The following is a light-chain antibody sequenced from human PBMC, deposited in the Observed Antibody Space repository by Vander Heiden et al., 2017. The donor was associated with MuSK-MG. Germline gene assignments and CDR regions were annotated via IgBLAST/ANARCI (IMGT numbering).Light chain of an antibody. CDR2: HIS. CDR1: QSVGSN. J-gene: IGKJ1*01. V-gene: IGKV3-15*01. CDR3: QQHNAWPLT. Sequence: EIVMTQSPATLSVSTGERATLSCRASQSVGSNLAWYQQKPGQAPRLLIYHISTRATGIPARFSGSGSGTEFTLTISSLQSEYFAVYYCQQHNAWPLTFGQGTKVEVK.